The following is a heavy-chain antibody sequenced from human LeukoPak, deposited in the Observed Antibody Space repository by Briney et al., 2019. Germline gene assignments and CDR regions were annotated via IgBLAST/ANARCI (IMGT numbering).Heavy chain of an antibody. V-gene: IGHV4-38-2*01. D-gene: IGHD1-26*01. CDR1: LYSLSIVYY. CDR2: IYHSGST. Sequence: SETLSLTCVVSLYSLSIVYYWGWIRQPPGKGLEGIGSIYHSGSTYYNPSLKSRVAMSVDTSKNQLSHKLSCVTAADTAVYYCARSGDSGTSYDGSFDYWGQETLVTVSS. J-gene: IGHJ4*02. CDR3: ARSGDSGTSYDGSFDY.